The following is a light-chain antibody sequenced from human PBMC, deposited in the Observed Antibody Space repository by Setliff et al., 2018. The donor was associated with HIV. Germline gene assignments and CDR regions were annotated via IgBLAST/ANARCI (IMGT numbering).Light chain of an antibody. CDR2: EVN. V-gene: IGLV2-23*02. J-gene: IGLJ1*01. CDR3: SSYAGTKSPV. CDR1: NSDIGSYNL. Sequence: QSVLTQPASVSESPGQSITISCTGTNSDIGSYNLVSWYQQYPGKAPKIMIYEVNKRPSGASNRSSGSKSGNTASLTISGLQAEDEADYYCSSYAGTKSPVFGTGTKVTVL.